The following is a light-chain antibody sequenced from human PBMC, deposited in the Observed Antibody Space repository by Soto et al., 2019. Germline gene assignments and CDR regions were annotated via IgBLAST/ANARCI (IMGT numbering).Light chain of an antibody. CDR1: QSVSSY. Sequence: EIVLTQSPATLSLSPGERATLSCRASQSVSSYLAWYQQKPGQAPRLLIYDASNRATGIPARFSGSGSGTDFTLTISSLEPEDFAVYYCQQYGSSPPITFGQGTRLEMK. CDR2: DAS. V-gene: IGKV3-11*01. J-gene: IGKJ5*01. CDR3: QQYGSSPPIT.